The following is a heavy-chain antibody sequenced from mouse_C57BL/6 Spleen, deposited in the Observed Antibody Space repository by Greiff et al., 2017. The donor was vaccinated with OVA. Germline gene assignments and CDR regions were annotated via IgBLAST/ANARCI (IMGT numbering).Heavy chain of an antibody. CDR3: ARDLGYSNYGWYFDV. J-gene: IGHJ1*03. CDR2: ISYDGSN. Sequence: EVHLVESGPGLVKPSQSLSLTCSVTGYSITSGYYWNWIRQFPGNKLEWMGYISYDGSNNYNPSLKNRISITRDTSKNQFFLKLNSVTTEDTATYYCARDLGYSNYGWYFDVWGTGTTVTVSS. D-gene: IGHD2-5*01. V-gene: IGHV3-6*01. CDR1: GYSITSGYY.